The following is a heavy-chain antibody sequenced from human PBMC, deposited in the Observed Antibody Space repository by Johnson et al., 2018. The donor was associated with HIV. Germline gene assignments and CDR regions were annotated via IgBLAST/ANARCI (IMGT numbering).Heavy chain of an antibody. V-gene: IGHV3-53*01. J-gene: IGHJ3*02. CDR2: MYRGGST. CDR3: ARGFDAFDI. CDR1: GLIDSRNY. Sequence: VQLVESGGALIQPGGSLRLSCVASGLIDSRNYMGWVRQPPGKGLEWVSVMYRGGSTYYPDSVKGRFTISRDNAKNSLYLQMNSLRVEDTAVYYCARGFDAFDIWGQGTMVTVSS.